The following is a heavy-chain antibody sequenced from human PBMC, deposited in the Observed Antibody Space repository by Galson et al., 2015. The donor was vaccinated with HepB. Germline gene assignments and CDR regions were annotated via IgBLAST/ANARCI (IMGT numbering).Heavy chain of an antibody. CDR1: GYTFTSYA. D-gene: IGHD2-15*01. V-gene: IGHV1-3*01. J-gene: IGHJ4*02. CDR3: ASCVLGGGSCYYFDY. CDR2: INAGNGNA. Sequence: SVKVSCKASGYTFTSYAMHWVRQAPGQRLEWMGWINAGNGNAKYSQKFQGRVTITRDTSASTAYMELSSLRSEDTAVYYCASCVLGGGSCYYFDYWGQGTLVTVSS.